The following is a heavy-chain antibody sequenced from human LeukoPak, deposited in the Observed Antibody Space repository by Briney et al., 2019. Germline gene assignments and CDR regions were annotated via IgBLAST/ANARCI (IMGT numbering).Heavy chain of an antibody. Sequence: PSETLSLTCTVSGGSINSYYWTWIRQPPGKGLEWIGCVFYSGSTNYNPSLKGRVTISVDTSKNQFSLKLSSVTAADTAVYYCARSGKTYSSSFFDYWGLGTLVTVSS. CDR3: ARSGKTYSSSFFDY. CDR1: GGSINSYY. V-gene: IGHV4-59*01. J-gene: IGHJ4*02. D-gene: IGHD6-6*01. CDR2: VFYSGST.